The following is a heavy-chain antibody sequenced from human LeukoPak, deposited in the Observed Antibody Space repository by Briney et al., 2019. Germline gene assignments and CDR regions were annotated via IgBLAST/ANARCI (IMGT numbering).Heavy chain of an antibody. CDR1: GFTFSSYA. Sequence: GGSLRLSCAASGFTFSSYAMSWVRQAPGKGLEWVSAISGSDGSTYYADSVKGRFTISRDNSKNTLYLQMNSLRAEDTAVYYCAKGYCSSTSCSYYFDYWGQGTLVTVSS. CDR3: AKGYCSSTSCSYYFDY. CDR2: ISGSDGST. J-gene: IGHJ4*02. D-gene: IGHD2-2*01. V-gene: IGHV3-23*01.